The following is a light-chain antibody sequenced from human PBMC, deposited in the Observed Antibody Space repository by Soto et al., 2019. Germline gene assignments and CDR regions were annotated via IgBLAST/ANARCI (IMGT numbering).Light chain of an antibody. CDR2: EVS. CDR3: ASLTTTNFV. Sequence: QSALTQPASVSGSLGQSVTISCTGTSSDIGAYNLVSWYQHHPDKAPKLMISEVSNRPSGVSDRFSGSKSGNTASLTISGLQSEDEADYYSASLTTTNFVFGTGTKVTVL. J-gene: IGLJ1*01. CDR1: SSDIGAYNL. V-gene: IGLV2-14*01.